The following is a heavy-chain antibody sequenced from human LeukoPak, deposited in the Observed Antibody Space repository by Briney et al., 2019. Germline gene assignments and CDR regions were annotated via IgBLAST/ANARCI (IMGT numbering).Heavy chain of an antibody. J-gene: IGHJ4*02. CDR2: IHPNDAST. V-gene: IGHV5-51*01. Sequence: GESLKISCKASGYSFSSYWIGWVRQTSGKGLEWMAIIHPNDASTIYSPSFQGQVTISADRSITTAYLQWNTLQASDTAIYYCARHNNWAFDYWDRGTLLTVSS. CDR3: ARHNNWAFDY. D-gene: IGHD1-20*01. CDR1: GYSFSSYW.